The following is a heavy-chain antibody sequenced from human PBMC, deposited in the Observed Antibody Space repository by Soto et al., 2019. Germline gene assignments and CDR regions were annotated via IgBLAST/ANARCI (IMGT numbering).Heavy chain of an antibody. Sequence: EVQLVESGGGLVPPGRSLRLSCAASGFTFDDYAMHWVRPAPGKGLEWVSGIRWQSGSLGYAGSVKGRFTISRDNAKNSLYLQMNSLRAEDTALYYCAKGNLATSYYYYYYYRDVGGKGTTVTVSS. CDR3: AKGNLATSYYYYYYYRDV. CDR1: GFTFDDYA. V-gene: IGHV3-9*01. J-gene: IGHJ6*03. CDR2: IRWQSGSL.